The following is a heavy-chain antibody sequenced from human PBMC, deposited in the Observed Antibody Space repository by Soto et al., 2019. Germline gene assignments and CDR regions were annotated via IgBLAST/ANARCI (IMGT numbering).Heavy chain of an antibody. CDR2: ISAVNGNT. CDR1: GYTFTNYA. Sequence: ASVKVSCKASGYTFTNYAIHWVRQAPGQNLEWMGWISAVNGNTKYSQRFQGRVTFTSDTSASTAYMELSSLRSEDTAVFYCALYRGKYPGLGPSWGQGTLVTVPS. V-gene: IGHV1-3*01. D-gene: IGHD1-26*01. CDR3: ALYRGKYPGLGPS. J-gene: IGHJ5*02.